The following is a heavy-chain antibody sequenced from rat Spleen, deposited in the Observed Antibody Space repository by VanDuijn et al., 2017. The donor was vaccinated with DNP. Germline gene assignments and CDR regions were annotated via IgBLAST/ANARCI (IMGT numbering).Heavy chain of an antibody. D-gene: IGHD5-1*01. CDR2: VNSADST. CDR3: ARSLANWDYFDY. V-gene: IGHV3-3*01. Sequence: EVQLQESGPGLVESSQSLSLTCSVTGYSITRNFRWNWIRKFPGNKLEWMGYVNSADSTYYNPSLKRRISITRDTSKNQFFLQVNSVTTEDTATYYCARSLANWDYFDYWGQGVMVTVSS. CDR1: GYSITRNFR. J-gene: IGHJ2*01.